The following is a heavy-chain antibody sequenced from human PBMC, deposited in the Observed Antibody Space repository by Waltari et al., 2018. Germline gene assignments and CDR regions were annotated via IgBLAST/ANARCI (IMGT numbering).Heavy chain of an antibody. J-gene: IGHJ4*02. D-gene: IGHD4-4*01. Sequence: EVQLVESGGGLVKPGGSLRLSCAASGFNFSSYSMHWVRQAPGKGVVWVASMSTNSRYIYYADSVKGRFTISRDNAKNSLYLQMNSLRADDTAVYYCASVTSDWGQGTLVTVSS. CDR3: ASVTSD. CDR1: GFNFSSYS. CDR2: MSTNSRYI. V-gene: IGHV3-21*01.